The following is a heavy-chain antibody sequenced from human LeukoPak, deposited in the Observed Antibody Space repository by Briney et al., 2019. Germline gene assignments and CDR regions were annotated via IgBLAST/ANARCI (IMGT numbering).Heavy chain of an antibody. CDR2: IYTSGST. V-gene: IGHV4-61*02. Sequence: PSETLSLTCTVSGGSISSGSYYWRWIRQPAGKGLEWIGRIYTSGSTNYNPSLKSRVTISVDTSKNQFSLKLSSVTAADTAVYYCASKRSGYYSGFFDYWGQGTLVTVSS. CDR1: GGSISSGSYY. J-gene: IGHJ4*02. CDR3: ASKRSGYYSGFFDY. D-gene: IGHD3-22*01.